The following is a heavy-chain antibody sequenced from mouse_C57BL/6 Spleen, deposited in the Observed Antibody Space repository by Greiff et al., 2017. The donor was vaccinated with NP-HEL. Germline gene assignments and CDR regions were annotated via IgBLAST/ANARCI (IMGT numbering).Heavy chain of an antibody. D-gene: IGHD2-5*01. Sequence: EVQRVESGGGLVKPGGSLKLSCAASGFTFSDYGMHWVRQAPEKGLEWVAYISSGSSTIYYADTVKGRFTISRDNAKNTLFLQMTSLRSEDTAMYYCARAGIVTTRVYYAMDYWGQGTSVTVSS. CDR2: ISSGSSTI. CDR1: GFTFSDYG. J-gene: IGHJ4*01. CDR3: ARAGIVTTRVYYAMDY. V-gene: IGHV5-17*01.